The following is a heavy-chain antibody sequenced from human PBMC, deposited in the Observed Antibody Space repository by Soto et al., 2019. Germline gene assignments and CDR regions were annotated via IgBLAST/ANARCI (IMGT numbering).Heavy chain of an antibody. V-gene: IGHV3-23*01. Sequence: EVQLLESGGGLVQPGGSLRLSCAASGITFSNYALSWVRQAPGKGLEWVSGISGSGTGTYYADSVKGRFTISRDNSKSTVYLHMNSLRADDTAIYYCAKEGGGGTAMVTSYFDYWGQRTLVTVSS. CDR3: AKEGGGGTAMVTSYFDY. D-gene: IGHD5-18*01. J-gene: IGHJ4*02. CDR1: GITFSNYA. CDR2: ISGSGTGT.